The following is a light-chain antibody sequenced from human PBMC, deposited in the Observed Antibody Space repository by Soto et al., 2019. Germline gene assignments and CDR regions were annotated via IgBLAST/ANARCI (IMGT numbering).Light chain of an antibody. CDR3: MQHAHWPYT. J-gene: IGKJ2*01. CDR2: KVF. Sequence: DVVMTQSPLSLPVTLGQSASISCTSSQSLVYADGNTYLNWLQQRPGQSPRRLIYKVFNRDSGVTDRFSGSASCSEFTLTISRVEAEHIGVYYCMQHAHWPYTFGRGTKVDIK. V-gene: IGKV2-30*01. CDR1: QSLVYADGNTY.